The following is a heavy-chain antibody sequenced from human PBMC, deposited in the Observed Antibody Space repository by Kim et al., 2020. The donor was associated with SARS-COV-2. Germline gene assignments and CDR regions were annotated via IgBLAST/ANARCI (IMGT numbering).Heavy chain of an antibody. V-gene: IGHV3-30-3*01. J-gene: IGHJ6*02. CDR2: ISYDGSNK. CDR3: AREKYYDFWSGSTYYYYYYGMDV. CDR1: GFTFSSYA. Sequence: GGSLRLSCAASGFTFSSYAMHWVRQAPGKGLEWVAVISYDGSNKYYADSVKGRFTISRDNSKNTLYLQMNSLRAEDTAVYYCAREKYYDFWSGSTYYYYYYGMDVWGQGSTVTVSS. D-gene: IGHD3-3*01.